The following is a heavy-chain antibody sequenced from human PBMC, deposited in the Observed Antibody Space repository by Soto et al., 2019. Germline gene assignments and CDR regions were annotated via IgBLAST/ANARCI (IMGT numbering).Heavy chain of an antibody. CDR1: GYTFTGYY. J-gene: IGHJ6*02. D-gene: IGHD6-19*01. CDR3: ARDLASVAGTAFYYYYGMDV. V-gene: IGHV1-2*04. Sequence: ASVKVSCKASGYTFTGYYMHWVRQAPGQGLEWMGWINPNSGGTNYAQKFQGWVTMTRDTSISTAYMELSRLRSDDTAVYYCARDLASVAGTAFYYYYGMDVWGQGTTVTVSS. CDR2: INPNSGGT.